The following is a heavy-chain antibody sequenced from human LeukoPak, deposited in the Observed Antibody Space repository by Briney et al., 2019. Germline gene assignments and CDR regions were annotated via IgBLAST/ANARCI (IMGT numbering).Heavy chain of an antibody. CDR1: GYTFTSYD. CDR3: ARGRDFWSGWANWFDP. J-gene: IGHJ5*02. D-gene: IGHD3-3*01. Sequence: ASVKVSCKASGYTFTSYDINWVRQATGQGLEWMGWMNPNSGNTGYAQKFQGRVTLTRNTSISTAYMELSSLRSEDTAVYYCARGRDFWSGWANWFDPWGQGTLVTVSS. CDR2: MNPNSGNT. V-gene: IGHV1-8*03.